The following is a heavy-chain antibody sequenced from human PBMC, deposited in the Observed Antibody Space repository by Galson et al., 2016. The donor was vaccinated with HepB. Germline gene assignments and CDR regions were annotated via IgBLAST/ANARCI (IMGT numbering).Heavy chain of an antibody. V-gene: IGHV1-18*01. CDR2: ISTSFGNT. J-gene: IGHJ3*02. CDR3: ARGGGSAHDAFDI. Sequence: PGHGLEWMGWISTSFGNTNYAEKLQGRVTMTTDTSTNTAYMELRSLRSDDTAVYYCARGGGSAHDAFDIWGQGTMVTVSS. D-gene: IGHD3-10*01.